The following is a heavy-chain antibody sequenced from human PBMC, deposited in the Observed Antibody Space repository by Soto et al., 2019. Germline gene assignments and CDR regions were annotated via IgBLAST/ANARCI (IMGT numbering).Heavy chain of an antibody. V-gene: IGHV3-23*01. CDR3: AADGYGSGSYYRY. Sequence: GGSLRLSCAASGFTFSSYAMSWVRQAPGKGLEWVSAISGSGGSTYYADSVKGRFTISRDNSKNTLYLQMNSLRAEDTAVYYCAADGYGSGSYYRYWGQGTLVTVSS. CDR2: ISGSGGST. J-gene: IGHJ4*02. CDR1: GFTFSSYA. D-gene: IGHD3-10*01.